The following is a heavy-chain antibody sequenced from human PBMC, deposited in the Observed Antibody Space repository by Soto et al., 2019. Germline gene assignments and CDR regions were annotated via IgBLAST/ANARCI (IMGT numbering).Heavy chain of an antibody. D-gene: IGHD5-12*01. Sequence: QGQLLQSGDEVKTPGASVRVSCRASGYPFTSYGISWVRQAPGQGLEWVAWISAYNGKRDTAQKFQDRVTMTLDTSTDTAHMDLGDLTSADTAVYYCVRERIVASIHDAFEIWCQGTKVTVSS. J-gene: IGHJ3*02. CDR1: GYPFTSYG. CDR3: VRERIVASIHDAFEI. CDR2: ISAYNGKR. V-gene: IGHV1-18*01.